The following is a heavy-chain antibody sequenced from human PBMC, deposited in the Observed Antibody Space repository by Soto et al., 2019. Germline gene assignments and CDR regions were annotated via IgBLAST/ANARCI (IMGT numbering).Heavy chain of an antibody. CDR3: AKEMRKALSSWYVAQDYYGMDV. J-gene: IGHJ6*02. Sequence: SETLSLTCTVSGGSISSGGYYWSWIRQHPGKGLEWIRYIYYTGSTYYNPSLKSRVTISVDTSKNQFSLKLTSVTAADTAVYYCAKEMRKALSSWYVAQDYYGMDVWGQGTTVTVSS. V-gene: IGHV4-31*03. D-gene: IGHD6-13*01. CDR1: GGSISSGGYY. CDR2: IYYTGST.